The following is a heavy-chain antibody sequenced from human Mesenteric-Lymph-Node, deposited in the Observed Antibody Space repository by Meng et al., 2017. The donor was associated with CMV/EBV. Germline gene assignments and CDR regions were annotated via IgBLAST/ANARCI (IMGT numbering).Heavy chain of an antibody. CDR2: IAHSGST. D-gene: IGHD3-10*02. J-gene: IGHJ5*02. V-gene: IGHV4-4*02. Sequence: VSGCSIRSSTWYSLLRQPPGKGLELFGEIAHSGSTNYTPSLKSPVTISIDKSKNQFSLKLSSVTAADTAVYYCTKLALNYGPGVFDPWGQGTLVTVSS. CDR1: GCSIRSSTW. CDR3: TKLALNYGPGVFDP.